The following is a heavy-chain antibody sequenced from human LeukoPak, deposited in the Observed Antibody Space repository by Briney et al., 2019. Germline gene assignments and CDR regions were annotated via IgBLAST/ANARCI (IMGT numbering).Heavy chain of an antibody. Sequence: SETLSLTCTVTGGTINSGSYYYHWIRQPAGKGLEWIGRIYTSGSTIYNPSLKSRVTISVDTSKNQVSLKLTSVTAADTAVYYCATSSFSGGLGRFDPWGQGTLVTVSS. D-gene: IGHD2/OR15-2a*01. CDR1: GGTINSGSYY. V-gene: IGHV4-61*02. J-gene: IGHJ5*02. CDR3: ATSSFSGGLGRFDP. CDR2: IYTSGST.